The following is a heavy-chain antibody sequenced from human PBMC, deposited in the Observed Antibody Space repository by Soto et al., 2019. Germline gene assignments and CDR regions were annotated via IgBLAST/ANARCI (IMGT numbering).Heavy chain of an antibody. CDR3: AKDREGYYDGSGLLDY. CDR2: ISYDGSNK. J-gene: IGHJ4*02. Sequence: QVQLVESGGGVVQPGRSLRLSCAASGFTFSSYGMHWVRQAPGKGLEWVAVISYDGSNKYYADSVKGRFTISRDNSKNTLYLQMNSLRAEDTAVYYCAKDREGYYDGSGLLDYWGQGTLVTVSS. CDR1: GFTFSSYG. V-gene: IGHV3-30*18. D-gene: IGHD3-22*01.